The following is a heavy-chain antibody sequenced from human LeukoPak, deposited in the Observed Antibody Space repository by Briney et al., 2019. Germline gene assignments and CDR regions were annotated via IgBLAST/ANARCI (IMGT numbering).Heavy chain of an antibody. V-gene: IGHV3-7*01. J-gene: IGHJ6*04. CDR2: IKEDGSVQ. CDR1: GFPFSGYW. CDR3: VGQLLRAV. D-gene: IGHD2-2*01. Sequence: GGSLRLSCTVSGFPFSGYWISWVRQAPGKGLEWVANIKEDGSVQDYADSVKVRFTISRDNAKNSLYLQMNSLRVDDTAVYYCVGQLLRAVWGKGTTVTVSS.